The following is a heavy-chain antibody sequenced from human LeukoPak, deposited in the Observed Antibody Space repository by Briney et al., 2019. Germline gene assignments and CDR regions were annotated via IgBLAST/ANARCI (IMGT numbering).Heavy chain of an antibody. J-gene: IGHJ4*02. Sequence: PGGSLRLSCAASGFTVSSNYMSWVRQAPGKGLEWVSVIYSGGSTYYADSVKGRFTISRDISKNMLYLQMNSLRAEDTAVYYCAQNLGYSSGWGDYWGQGTLVTVSS. V-gene: IGHV3-53*01. CDR3: AQNLGYSSGWGDY. CDR1: GFTVSSNY. CDR2: IYSGGST. D-gene: IGHD6-19*01.